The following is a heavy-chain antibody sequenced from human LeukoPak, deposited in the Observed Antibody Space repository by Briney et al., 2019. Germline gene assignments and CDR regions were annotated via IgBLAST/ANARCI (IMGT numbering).Heavy chain of an antibody. CDR2: ISSSSSYT. CDR3: ARAQRPENYYYYGMDV. CDR1: GFTFSDYY. V-gene: IGHV3-11*06. D-gene: IGHD5-24*01. Sequence: GGSLRLSCAASGFTFSDYYMSWIRQAPGKGLEWVSYISSSSSYTNYADSVKGRFTISRDNAKNSLYLQMNNLRAEDTAVYYCARAQRPENYYYYGMDVWGQGTTVIVSS. J-gene: IGHJ6*02.